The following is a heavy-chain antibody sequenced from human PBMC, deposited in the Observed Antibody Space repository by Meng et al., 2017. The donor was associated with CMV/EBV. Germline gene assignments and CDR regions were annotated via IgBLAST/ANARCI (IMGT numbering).Heavy chain of an antibody. J-gene: IGHJ4*02. CDR3: ARDRKYSGYDS. Sequence: ASVKVSCKASGGTFSSYAISWVRQAPGQGLEWMGWINPNSGGTNYAQKFQGRVTMTRDTSISTAYMELSRLRSDDTAVYYCARDRKYSGYDSWGQGTLVTVSS. CDR1: GGTFSSYA. V-gene: IGHV1-2*02. CDR2: INPNSGGT. D-gene: IGHD5-12*01.